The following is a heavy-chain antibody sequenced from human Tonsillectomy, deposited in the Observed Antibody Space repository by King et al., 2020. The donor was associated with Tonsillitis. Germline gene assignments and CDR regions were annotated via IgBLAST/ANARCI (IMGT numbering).Heavy chain of an antibody. CDR1: GYTFNSYG. D-gene: IGHD3-3*01. CDR2: ISAYNGNT. Sequence: QLVQSGAEVKKPGASVKVSCKASGYTFNSYGISWVRQAPGQGLEWMGWISAYNGNTNYARKLQGRVTMTTDTSTSTAYMELRSLRSDDTAVYYWARDPHATQDDYGMDVWGQGTTVTVSS. V-gene: IGHV1-18*04. CDR3: ARDPHATQDDYGMDV. J-gene: IGHJ6*02.